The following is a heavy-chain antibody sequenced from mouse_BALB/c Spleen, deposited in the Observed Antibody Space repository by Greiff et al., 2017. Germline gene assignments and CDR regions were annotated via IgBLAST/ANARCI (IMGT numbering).Heavy chain of an antibody. D-gene: IGHD2-14*01. V-gene: IGHV2-6-7*01. Sequence: VQLQESGPGLVAPSQSLSITCTVSGFSLTGYGVNWVRQPPGKGLEWLGMIWGDGSTDYNSALKSRLSISKDNSKSQVFLKMNSLQTDDTARYYCARDGDYRYDGTWFAYWGQGTLVTVSA. CDR3: ARDGDYRYDGTWFAY. CDR1: GFSLTGYG. CDR2: IWGDGST. J-gene: IGHJ3*01.